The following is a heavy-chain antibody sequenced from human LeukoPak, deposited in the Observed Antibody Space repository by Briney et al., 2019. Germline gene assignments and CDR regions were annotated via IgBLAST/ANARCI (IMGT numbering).Heavy chain of an antibody. J-gene: IGHJ6*02. V-gene: IGHV4-34*01. Sequence: SETLSLTCAVYGGSFSGYYWSWIRQPPGKGLEWIGEINHSGSTNYNPSLKSRVIISVDTSKNQFSLKLSSVTAADTAVYYCARGPTTPYGMDVWGQGTTVTVSS. CDR1: GGSFSGYY. CDR2: INHSGST. CDR3: ARGPTTPYGMDV. D-gene: IGHD5-12*01.